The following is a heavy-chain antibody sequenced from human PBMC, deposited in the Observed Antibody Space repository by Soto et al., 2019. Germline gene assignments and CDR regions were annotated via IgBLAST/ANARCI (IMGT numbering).Heavy chain of an antibody. J-gene: IGHJ4*02. CDR3: ARHGPSADFDY. CDR2: IYYSGST. D-gene: IGHD6-25*01. V-gene: IGHV4-59*08. CDR1: GGSISSYY. Sequence: SETLSLTCTVSGGSISSYYWSWIRQPPGKGLEWIGYIYYSGSTNYNPSLKSRVTISVDTSKNQFSLKLSSVTAADTAVYYCARHGPSADFDYWGQGTLVTVSS.